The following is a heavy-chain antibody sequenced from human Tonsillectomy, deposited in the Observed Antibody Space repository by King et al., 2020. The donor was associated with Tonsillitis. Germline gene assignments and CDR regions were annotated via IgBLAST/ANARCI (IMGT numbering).Heavy chain of an antibody. D-gene: IGHD4-17*01. CDR1: QFTFRSYG. Sequence: VQLVESGGGVVQPGGSLRLSCAGSQFTFRSYGMHWVRQAPGKGLEWVAFIRYDGSTKYYADSVEGRLTISRDNSKNTLYLQMNSLRVEDTAVYYCAKDQWGVASRSYGDFYDYWGQGTLVTVSS. J-gene: IGHJ4*02. V-gene: IGHV3-30*02. CDR3: AKDQWGVASRSYGDFYDY. CDR2: IRYDGSTK.